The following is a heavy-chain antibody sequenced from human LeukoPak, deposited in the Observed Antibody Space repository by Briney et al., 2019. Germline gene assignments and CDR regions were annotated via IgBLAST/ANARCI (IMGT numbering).Heavy chain of an antibody. CDR1: GYTFSKYG. V-gene: IGHV1-18*01. J-gene: IGHJ3*02. Sequence: ASVKVSCKASGYTFSKYGVSWVRQAPGQGPEWMGWISAYSGNTNYARKLQGRVTMTTDTSTSTAYMELRSLKSDDTAVYYCASPIRLGELSLENDAFDIWGQGTMVTVSS. D-gene: IGHD3-16*02. CDR2: ISAYSGNT. CDR3: ASPIRLGELSLENDAFDI.